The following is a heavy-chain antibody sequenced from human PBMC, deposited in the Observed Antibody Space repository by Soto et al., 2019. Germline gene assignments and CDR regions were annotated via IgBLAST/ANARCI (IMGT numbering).Heavy chain of an antibody. J-gene: IGHJ6*02. CDR2: IYYSGST. CDR1: GGSISSGGYY. V-gene: IGHV4-31*03. D-gene: IGHD3-10*01. Sequence: SETLSLTCTVSGGSISSGGYYWSWIRQHPGKGLEWIGYIYYSGSTYYNPSLKSRVTISVDTSKNQFSLKLSSVTAADTAVYYCARDYGMVRGVNTYYYGMDVWGQGTTVTVSS. CDR3: ARDYGMVRGVNTYYYGMDV.